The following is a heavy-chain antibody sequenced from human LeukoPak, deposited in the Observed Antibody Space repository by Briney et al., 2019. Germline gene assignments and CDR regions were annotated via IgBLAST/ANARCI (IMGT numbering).Heavy chain of an antibody. Sequence: GGSLRLSCVASGFAFSSYALHWVCQAPGKGLQYVSGISNGGSIDYANSVRGRFTISRDNSKNTLYLQMSSLRPEDMAVYYCARDFSYGSGFDYWGQGTLVTVSS. D-gene: IGHD5-18*01. CDR1: GFAFSSYA. V-gene: IGHV3-64*01. CDR3: ARDFSYGSGFDY. J-gene: IGHJ4*02. CDR2: ISNGGSI.